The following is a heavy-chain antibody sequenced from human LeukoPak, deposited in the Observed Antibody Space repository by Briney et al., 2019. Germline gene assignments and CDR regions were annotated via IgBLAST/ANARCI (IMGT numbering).Heavy chain of an antibody. D-gene: IGHD6-19*01. CDR2: IYSGGST. CDR1: GFTVSSNY. CDR3: ARAVVSSGWYGYFDY. J-gene: IGHJ4*02. V-gene: IGHV3-53*01. Sequence: PGGSLRLSCAASGFTVSSNYMSWVRQAPGKGLEWVSVIYSGGSTYYADSVKGRFTISRDNSKNTLYLQMNNLRAEDTAVYYCARAVVSSGWYGYFDYWGQGTLVTVSS.